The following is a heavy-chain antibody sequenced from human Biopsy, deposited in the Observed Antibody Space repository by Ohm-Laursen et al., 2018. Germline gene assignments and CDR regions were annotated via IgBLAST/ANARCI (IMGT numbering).Heavy chain of an antibody. CDR3: AKIHCSGGSCYPNAFDM. D-gene: IGHD2-15*01. Sequence: SLRLSCSASGFIFADYAMHWVRQAPGKGLEWVSGISWNSVGIGYADSVKGRFTISRDNAKNFLYLEMSNLRPEDTALYYCAKIHCSGGSCYPNAFDMWGHGTRVTVSS. J-gene: IGHJ3*02. CDR1: GFIFADYA. V-gene: IGHV3-9*01. CDR2: ISWNSVGI.